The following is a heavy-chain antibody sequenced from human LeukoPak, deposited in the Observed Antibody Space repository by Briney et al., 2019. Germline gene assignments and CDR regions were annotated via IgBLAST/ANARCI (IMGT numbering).Heavy chain of an antibody. CDR2: INPNSGGT. D-gene: IGHD3-10*01. Sequence: ASVKVSCKASGYTFTGYYMHWVRQAPGQGLEWMGWINPNSGGTNYAQKFQGRVTMTRDTSISTAYMELSRLRSDDTAVYYCASDYYGSGRNYYYYMDVWGKGTTVTISS. V-gene: IGHV1-2*02. CDR1: GYTFTGYY. CDR3: ASDYYGSGRNYYYYMDV. J-gene: IGHJ6*03.